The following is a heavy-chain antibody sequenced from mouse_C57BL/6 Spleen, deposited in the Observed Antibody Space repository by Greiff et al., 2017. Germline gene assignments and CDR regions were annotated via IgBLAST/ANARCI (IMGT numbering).Heavy chain of an antibody. Sequence: VKLMESGAELVKPGASVKISCKASGYAFSSYWMNWVKQRPGKGLEWIGQIYPGDGDTNYNGKFKGKATLTADKSSSTAYMQLSSLTSEDSAVYFCARSRYDYDGYAMDYWGQGTSVTVSS. CDR1: GYAFSSYW. D-gene: IGHD2-4*01. CDR2: IYPGDGDT. CDR3: ARSRYDYDGYAMDY. J-gene: IGHJ4*01. V-gene: IGHV1-80*01.